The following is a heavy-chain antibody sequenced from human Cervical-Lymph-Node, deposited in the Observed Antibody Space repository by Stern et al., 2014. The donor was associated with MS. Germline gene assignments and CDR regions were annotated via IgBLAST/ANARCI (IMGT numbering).Heavy chain of an antibody. J-gene: IGHJ6*02. CDR1: GYTFTDYY. CDR3: ARDNAGHDMDV. D-gene: IGHD6-13*01. V-gene: IGHV1-2*06. Sequence: VQLLESGAEVKKPGASVKVSCKSSGYTFTDYYMHWVRQAPGQGLEWMGRIHPNSGGTNFAQKFQGRVTMTRDTSIGTAYMELSRLRSDDTAVYFCARDNAGHDMDVWGQGTTVTVSS. CDR2: IHPNSGGT.